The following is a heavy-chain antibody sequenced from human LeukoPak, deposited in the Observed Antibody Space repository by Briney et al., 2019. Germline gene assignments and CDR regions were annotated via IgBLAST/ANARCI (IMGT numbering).Heavy chain of an antibody. CDR2: IWYDGSNK. V-gene: IGHV3-33*06. J-gene: IGHJ6*03. D-gene: IGHD2-21*01. CDR1: GFTFSRSW. Sequence: PGGSLRLSCAASGFTFSRSWMTWVRQAPGKGLEWVAVIWYDGSNKSYGDSVKGRFTISRDNSKNTVYLQMNSLRAEDTAVYYCAKDRRRSGGDYHYYYMDVWGKGTTVTVSS. CDR3: AKDRRRSGGDYHYYYMDV.